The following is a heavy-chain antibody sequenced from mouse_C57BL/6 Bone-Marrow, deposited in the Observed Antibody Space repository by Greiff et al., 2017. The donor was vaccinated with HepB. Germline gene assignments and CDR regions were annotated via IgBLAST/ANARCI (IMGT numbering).Heavy chain of an antibody. Sequence: VQLQESGAELARPGASVKMSCKASGYTFTSYTMHWVKQRPGQGLEWIGYINPSSGYTKYNQKFKDKATLTADKSSSTAYMQLSSLTSEDSAVYYCARDYYGSSYGYWGQGTTLTVSS. J-gene: IGHJ2*01. CDR1: GYTFTSYT. V-gene: IGHV1-4*01. CDR2: INPSSGYT. D-gene: IGHD1-1*01. CDR3: ARDYYGSSYGY.